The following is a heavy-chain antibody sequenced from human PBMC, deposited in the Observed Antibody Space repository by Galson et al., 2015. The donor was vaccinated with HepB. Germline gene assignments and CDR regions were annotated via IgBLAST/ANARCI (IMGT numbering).Heavy chain of an antibody. V-gene: IGHV1-2*06. Sequence: SVKVSCKAFGYNFIGYSMQWVRQAPGQGLEWMGRINPKTGDTYYAQKFQGRVAMTRDTSINIAYMELSSLGSDDTAVYYCAGGNYPVHWGQGTLVIVSS. CDR3: AGGNYPVH. D-gene: IGHD1-7*01. CDR1: GYNFIGYS. CDR2: INPKTGDT. J-gene: IGHJ4*02.